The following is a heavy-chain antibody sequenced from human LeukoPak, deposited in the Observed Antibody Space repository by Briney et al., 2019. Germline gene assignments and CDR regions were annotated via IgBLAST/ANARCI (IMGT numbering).Heavy chain of an antibody. CDR2: IYTSGST. Sequence: SETLSLTCTVSGGSISSGSYYWSWIRQPAGKGLEWIGRIYTSGSTNYNPSLKSRATISVDTSKNQFSLKLSSVTAADTAVYYCARDGEDIVVVPAAIWGQGTLVTVSS. J-gene: IGHJ4*02. CDR3: ARDGEDIVVVPAAI. D-gene: IGHD2-2*01. V-gene: IGHV4-61*02. CDR1: GGSISSGSYY.